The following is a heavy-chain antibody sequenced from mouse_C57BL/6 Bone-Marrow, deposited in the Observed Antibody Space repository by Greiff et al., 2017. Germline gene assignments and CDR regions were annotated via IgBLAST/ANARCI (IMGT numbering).Heavy chain of an antibody. Sequence: QVQLQQPGAELVRPGSSVKLSCKASGYTFTSYWMHWVKQRPIQGLEWIGNIDPSDSETHYNQKFKDKATLTVDKSSSTAYMQLSSLTSEDSAVYYCARWGNYALYTLTDYYAMDYWGQGTSVTVSS. CDR2: IDPSDSET. CDR1: GYTFTSYW. J-gene: IGHJ4*01. D-gene: IGHD2-1*01. V-gene: IGHV1-52*01. CDR3: ARWGNYALYTLTDYYAMDY.